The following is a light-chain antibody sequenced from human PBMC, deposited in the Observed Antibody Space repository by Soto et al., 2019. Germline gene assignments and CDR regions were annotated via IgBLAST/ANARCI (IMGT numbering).Light chain of an antibody. CDR2: EGS. CDR1: SSDVGSYNL. J-gene: IGLJ2*01. V-gene: IGLV2-23*03. CDR3: CSYAGSSTFQVV. Sequence: QSALTQPASVSGSPGQSITISCTGTSSDVGSYNLVSWYQQHPGKAPKLMIYEGSKRPPGVSICFSGSKSANTASLTISGLQAEDEADYNCCSYAGSSTFQVVFGGRTKLTVL.